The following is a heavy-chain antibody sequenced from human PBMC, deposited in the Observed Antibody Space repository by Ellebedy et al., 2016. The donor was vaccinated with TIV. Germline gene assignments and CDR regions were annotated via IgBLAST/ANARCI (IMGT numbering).Heavy chain of an antibody. V-gene: IGHV1-18*01. CDR2: ISAYNGNT. Sequence: ASVKVSXKASGYSFASYGISWVRQAPGQVREWMGWISAYNGNTNYAQKLQGRVTMTTDTSTSTAYMELRSLRSDDTAVYYCARPNYDSRAWGDFQHWGQGTLVTVSS. J-gene: IGHJ1*01. D-gene: IGHD3-22*01. CDR1: GYSFASYG. CDR3: ARPNYDSRAWGDFQH.